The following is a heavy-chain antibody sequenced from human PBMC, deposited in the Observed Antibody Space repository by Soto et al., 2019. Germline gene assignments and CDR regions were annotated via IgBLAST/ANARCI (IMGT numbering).Heavy chain of an antibody. Sequence: TGGSLRLSCEASGFAFSDYYMSWIRLAPGKGLEWVAYITSSSSNFTNYAESVRGRFTISRDNARNSVSLQMNSLRPEDTAVYYCVRDRGYSGYTFWGQGTQVTVSS. D-gene: IGHD5-12*01. CDR3: VRDRGYSGYTF. V-gene: IGHV3-11*06. CDR1: GFAFSDYY. CDR2: ITSSSSNFT. J-gene: IGHJ4*02.